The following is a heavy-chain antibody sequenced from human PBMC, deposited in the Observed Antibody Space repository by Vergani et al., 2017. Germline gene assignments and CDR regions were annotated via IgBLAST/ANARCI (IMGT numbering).Heavy chain of an antibody. CDR2: LTGGGGST. V-gene: IGHV3-23*01. CDR3: VKDAGSYGGFFDS. J-gene: IGHJ4*02. D-gene: IGHD1-26*01. Sequence: EVQLLESGGSLKQPGGSVRLSCAASGFTFSTYAMHWVRQAPGKGLEWVSALTGGGGSTYYADSFKGRFIISRVNSRDTLYLQMNSLRPEDTATYYCVKDAGSYGGFFDSWGQGTLVTVSS. CDR1: GFTFSTYA.